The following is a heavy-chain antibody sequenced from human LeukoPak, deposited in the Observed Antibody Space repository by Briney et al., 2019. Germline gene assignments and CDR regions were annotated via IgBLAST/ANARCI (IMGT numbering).Heavy chain of an antibody. CDR3: ARDILGRTNGGSNYFGMEV. D-gene: IGHD2-8*01. V-gene: IGHV1-2*04. J-gene: IGHJ6*02. Sequence: ASVKVSCKASGYTFTDYYMHWVRQAPGQGLEWMGCINLYSGGAHYAQRFQDWLSMTRDTSINTAYMELSSLRSDDTAVYYCARDILGRTNGGSNYFGMEVWGQGTTVTVSS. CDR1: GYTFTDYY. CDR2: INLYSGGA.